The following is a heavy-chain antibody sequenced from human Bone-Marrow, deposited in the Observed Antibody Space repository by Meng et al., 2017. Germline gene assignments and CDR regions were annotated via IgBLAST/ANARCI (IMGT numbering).Heavy chain of an antibody. CDR2: ISSSGSTI. Sequence: GGSLRLSCAASGFTSSDYYMSWIRQAPGKGLEWVSYISSSGSTIYYADSVKGRFTISRDNAKNSLYLQKNSLRAEDTAVYYCASRKEYYYDSSGYYSPTDYWGQGTLVTVSS. CDR3: ASRKEYYYDSSGYYSPTDY. J-gene: IGHJ4*02. CDR1: GFTSSDYY. D-gene: IGHD3-22*01. V-gene: IGHV3-11*01.